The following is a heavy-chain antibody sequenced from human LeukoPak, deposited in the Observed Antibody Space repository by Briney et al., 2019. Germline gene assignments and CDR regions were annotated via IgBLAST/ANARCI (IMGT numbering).Heavy chain of an antibody. CDR2: ISGGGGTT. J-gene: IGHJ4*02. V-gene: IGHV3-23*01. CDR1: GFIFNSYG. CDR3: AKGGDSSGWPYYFDY. Sequence: GGSLRLSCAPSGFIFNSYGMSWVRQAPGKGLEWVSGISGGGGTTYYADSVKGRFTISRDNSKNTLYLQMNSLRAEDTAVYYCAKGGDSSGWPYYFDYWGQGTLVTVSS. D-gene: IGHD6-19*01.